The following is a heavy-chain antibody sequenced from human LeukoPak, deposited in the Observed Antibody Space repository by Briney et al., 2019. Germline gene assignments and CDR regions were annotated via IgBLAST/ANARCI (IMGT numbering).Heavy chain of an antibody. CDR1: GYTFTGYY. D-gene: IGHD1-26*01. J-gene: IGHJ4*02. CDR3: ARDRLGAFDY. Sequence: ASVKASCKASGYTFTGYYIHWVRQAPGQGLEWMGWINPNSGGTNYAQKFQGRVTMTRDTSISTAYMELSRLRSDDTAVYYCARDRLGAFDYWGQGTLVTVSS. CDR2: INPNSGGT. V-gene: IGHV1-2*02.